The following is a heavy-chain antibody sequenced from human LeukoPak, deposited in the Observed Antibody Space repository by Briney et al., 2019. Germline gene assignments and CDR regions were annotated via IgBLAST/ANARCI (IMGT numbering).Heavy chain of an antibody. V-gene: IGHV4-59*01. D-gene: IGHD5-12*01. J-gene: IGHJ3*02. CDR2: IYSSGST. CDR3: ARERSGYDLIPRDAFDI. Sequence: TSETLSLTCTVSGGSIRSYYWSWIRQPPGKGLEWIGYIYSSGSTNYIPSLKSRVTISVDTSKNQFSLKLSSLTAADTAVYYCARERSGYDLIPRDAFDIWGQGTMVTVSS. CDR1: GGSIRSYY.